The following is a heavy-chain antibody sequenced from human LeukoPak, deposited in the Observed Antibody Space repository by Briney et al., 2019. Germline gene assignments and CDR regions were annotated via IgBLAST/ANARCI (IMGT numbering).Heavy chain of an antibody. CDR2: IHSSGNT. D-gene: IGHD1-26*01. CDR3: VRHGGSYVIY. V-gene: IGHV4-59*08. CDR1: GGSISGYY. J-gene: IGHJ4*02. Sequence: SETLSLTCTVSGGSISGYYWSWIRQPPGKALEWIGYIHSSGNTVYNPSLKSRVTIAVDTSKNQFSLKLSSVTAVDTAIYYCVRHGGSYVIYWGQGTLVTVSS.